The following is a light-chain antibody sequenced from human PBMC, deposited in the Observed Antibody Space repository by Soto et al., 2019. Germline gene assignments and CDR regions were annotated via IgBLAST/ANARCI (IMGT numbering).Light chain of an antibody. J-gene: IGKJ5*01. V-gene: IGKV3-15*01. Sequence: EIVMPQYQETLYVSPGEGSTLSCMASQSVRTKLAWYQQKAGQAPRLLIYGASTRATGIPDRFSGSGSGTEFTLTISSLQSEDFAVYYCQQYNSGPPITFGQGRRLEIK. CDR2: GAS. CDR1: QSVRTK. CDR3: QQYNSGPPIT.